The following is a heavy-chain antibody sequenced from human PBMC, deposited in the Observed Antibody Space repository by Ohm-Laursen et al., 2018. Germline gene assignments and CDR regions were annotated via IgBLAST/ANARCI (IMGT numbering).Heavy chain of an antibody. CDR3: ARGGSNTYYFDY. J-gene: IGHJ4*02. CDR2: ISATGAAT. CDR1: GFTFSTYA. V-gene: IGHV3-23*01. D-gene: IGHD3-10*01. Sequence: GSLRLSCAASGFTFSTYAMSWVRQAPGKGLEWVSTISATGAATYYADSVKGGFIISRDNSKNTLYLQMNSLRAEDTAVHYCARGGSNTYYFDYWGQGTLVTVSS.